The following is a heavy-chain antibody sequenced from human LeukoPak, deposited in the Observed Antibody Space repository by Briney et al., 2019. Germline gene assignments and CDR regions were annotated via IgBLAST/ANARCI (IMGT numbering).Heavy chain of an antibody. CDR1: GFTFSSSA. V-gene: IGHV3-23*01. D-gene: IGHD1/OR15-1a*01. CDR3: ARHIPTTRTGFDF. J-gene: IGHJ4*02. CDR2: ISASGGST. Sequence: GGSLRLSCAASGFTFSSSAMSWVRQVPGKGLEWVSGISASGGSTYYADSVRGRFTISRDNSKNTLYLQMNNLRAEDTAVYFCARHIPTTRTGFDFWGQGTLVTVPS.